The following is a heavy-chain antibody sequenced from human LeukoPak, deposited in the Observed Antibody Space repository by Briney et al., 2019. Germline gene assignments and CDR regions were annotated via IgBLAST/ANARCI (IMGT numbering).Heavy chain of an antibody. D-gene: IGHD3-22*01. J-gene: IGHJ4*02. CDR2: MSPNSGDT. CDR3: ARDYYDSSGPLDY. Sequence: ASVKVSCKASGYTFTTHDINWVRQATGQGLEWLGWMSPNSGDTGYAQKFQGRVTITRDTSASTAYMELSSLRSEDTAVYYCARDYYDSSGPLDYWGQGTLVTVSS. V-gene: IGHV1-8*01. CDR1: GYTFTTHD.